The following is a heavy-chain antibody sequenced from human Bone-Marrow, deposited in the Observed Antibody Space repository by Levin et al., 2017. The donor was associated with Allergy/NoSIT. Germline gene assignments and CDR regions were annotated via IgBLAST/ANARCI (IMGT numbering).Heavy chain of an antibody. J-gene: IGHJ4*02. CDR3: ARRCYDILTGYYLEGYFDY. CDR1: GGSISSSSYY. Sequence: GSLRLSCTVSGGSISSSSYYWGWIRQPPGKGLEWIGSIYYSGSTYYNPSLKSRVTISVDTSKNQFSLKLSSVTAADTAVYYCARRCYDILTGYYLEGYFDYWGQGTLVTVSS. D-gene: IGHD3-9*01. V-gene: IGHV4-39*01. CDR2: IYYSGST.